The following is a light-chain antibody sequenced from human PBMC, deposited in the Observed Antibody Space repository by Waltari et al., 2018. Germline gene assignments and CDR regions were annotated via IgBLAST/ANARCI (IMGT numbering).Light chain of an antibody. J-gene: IGKJ2*01. CDR1: QSVSSSY. V-gene: IGKV3-20*01. Sequence: EIVLTQSPGTLSLSPGERATLSCRASQSVSSSYLAWYQQKPGQAPRLLIYDASSRATDIPDRISGSGSGTDFTLTLSSLEPEDFAVYYCQQHGTSPFTFGQGTKVEIK. CDR2: DAS. CDR3: QQHGTSPFT.